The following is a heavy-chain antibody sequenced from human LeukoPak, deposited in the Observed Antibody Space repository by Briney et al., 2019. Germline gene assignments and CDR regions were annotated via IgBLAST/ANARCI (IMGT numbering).Heavy chain of an antibody. CDR3: ARGVGSSSSNWFDP. V-gene: IGHV4-61*02. Sequence: SETLSLTCTVSGDSISSGTYYWSWIRQPAGKGLEWIGRVYSSGNTNYNPSLKSRVTVSIDTSKNQFSLKLSSVTAADTAAYYCARGVGSSSSNWFDPWGQGTLVTVSS. J-gene: IGHJ5*02. D-gene: IGHD6-6*01. CDR2: VYSSGNT. CDR1: GDSISSGTYY.